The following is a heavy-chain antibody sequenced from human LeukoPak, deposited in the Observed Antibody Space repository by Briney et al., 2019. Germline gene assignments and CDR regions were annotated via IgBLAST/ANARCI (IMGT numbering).Heavy chain of an antibody. CDR3: ARVNPMIVYDY. CDR1: GGSFSGYY. D-gene: IGHD3-22*01. J-gene: IGHJ4*02. V-gene: IGHV4-34*01. CDR2: INHSGST. Sequence: PSETLSLTCAVYGGSFSGYYWSWIRQPPGKGLEWIGEINHSGSTNYNPSLKSRVTISVDTSKNQFSLKLSSVTAADTAVYYCARVNPMIVYDYWGQGTLVTVSS.